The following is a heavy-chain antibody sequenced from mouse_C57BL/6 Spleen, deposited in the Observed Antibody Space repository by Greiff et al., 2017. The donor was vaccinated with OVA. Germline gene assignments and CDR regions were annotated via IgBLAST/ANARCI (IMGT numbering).Heavy chain of an antibody. V-gene: IGHV1-50*01. J-gene: IGHJ2*01. CDR2: IDPSDSYT. D-gene: IGHD2-9*01. CDR3: AKAYYGNDVTFDY. Sequence: QVQLQQPGAELVKPGASVKLSCKASGYTFTSYWMQWVKQRPGKGLEWIGEIDPSDSYTNYNEKFKGKVTLTVDTSSSTAYLQISSLKSEDSAVYYCAKAYYGNDVTFDYWGQGTTLTVSS. CDR1: GYTFTSYW.